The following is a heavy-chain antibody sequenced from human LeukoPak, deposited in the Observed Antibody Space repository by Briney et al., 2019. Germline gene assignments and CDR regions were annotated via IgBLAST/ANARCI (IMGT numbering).Heavy chain of an antibody. D-gene: IGHD6-19*01. CDR1: GFTFSSHW. V-gene: IGHV3-7*01. CDR2: IKQDGSEK. J-gene: IGHJ6*02. Sequence: GGSLRLSCAASGFTFSSHWMSWVRQAPGKGLEWVAIIKQDGSEKDYVDSVTGRFTISRDNAKNSLYLQMNSLRAEDTAVYYCARATSAWRYGMDVWGQGTTVTVSS. CDR3: ARATSAWRYGMDV.